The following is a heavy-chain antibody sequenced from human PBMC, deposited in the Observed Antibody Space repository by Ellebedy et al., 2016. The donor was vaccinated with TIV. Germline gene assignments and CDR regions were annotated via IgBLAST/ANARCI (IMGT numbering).Heavy chain of an antibody. V-gene: IGHV3-48*02. CDR3: ARDENYGAEVIDY. Sequence: GESLKISCAVPGFTFSSYSMNWVRQAPGKGLEWVSYISSSGSPIHYADSVKGRFSISRDNFKNSLYLQMNSLRDEDTAVYYCARDENYGAEVIDYWGQGTLVTVSS. CDR2: ISSSGSPI. CDR1: GFTFSSYS. J-gene: IGHJ4*02. D-gene: IGHD4-17*01.